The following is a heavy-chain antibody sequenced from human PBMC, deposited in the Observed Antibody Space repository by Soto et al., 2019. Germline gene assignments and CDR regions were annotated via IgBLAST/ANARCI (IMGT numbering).Heavy chain of an antibody. CDR3: ARSRRNYYDSSGYLPPVFDY. J-gene: IGHJ4*02. Sequence: SETLSLTCTVSGGSISSSSYYWGWIRQHPGKGLEWIGYIYYSGSTYYKPSLKSRVTISVDTSKNQFSLKLSSVTAADTAVYYCARSRRNYYDSSGYLPPVFDYWGQGTLVTVSS. CDR1: GGSISSSSYY. D-gene: IGHD3-22*01. CDR2: IYYSGST. V-gene: IGHV4-31*03.